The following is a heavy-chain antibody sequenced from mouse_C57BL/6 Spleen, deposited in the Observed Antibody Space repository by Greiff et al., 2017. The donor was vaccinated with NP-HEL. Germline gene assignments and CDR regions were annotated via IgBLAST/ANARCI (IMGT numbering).Heavy chain of an antibody. D-gene: IGHD1-1*01. CDR2: IDPENGDT. Sequence: EVQLQQSGAELVRPGASVKLSCTASGFNIKDDYMHWVKQRLEQGLEWIGWIDPENGDTEYASKFQGKATITADTSYNTAYLQLSSLTSEDTDVYYCTIITTVVEAYWGQGTLVTVSA. J-gene: IGHJ3*01. CDR3: TIITTVVEAY. CDR1: GFNIKDDY. V-gene: IGHV14-4*01.